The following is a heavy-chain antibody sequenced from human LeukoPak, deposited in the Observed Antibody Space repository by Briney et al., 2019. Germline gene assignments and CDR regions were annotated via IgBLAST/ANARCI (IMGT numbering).Heavy chain of an antibody. CDR2: IYTSGST. Sequence: PSETLSLTCTVSGGSISSYYWSWIRQPAGKGLEWIGRIYTSGSTNYNPSLKSRVTISVDTSKNQFSLKLSSVTAADTAVYYCARDIVVVPAARGNAFDIWGQGTMVTVSS. V-gene: IGHV4-4*07. CDR1: GGSISSYY. D-gene: IGHD2-2*01. CDR3: ARDIVVVPAARGNAFDI. J-gene: IGHJ3*02.